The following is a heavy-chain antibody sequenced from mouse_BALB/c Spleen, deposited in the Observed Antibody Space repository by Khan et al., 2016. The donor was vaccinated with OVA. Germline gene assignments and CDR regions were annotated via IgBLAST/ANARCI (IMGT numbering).Heavy chain of an antibody. CDR1: GYTFTTYT. V-gene: IGHV1-4*01. D-gene: IGHD2-12*01. Sequence: QVQLQQSGAELARPGASVKMSCKASGYTFTTYTMHWVRQRPGQGLEWIGYNNPSSDYANYNQKFKDKTTLTADKSSSTAYMQLSSLTSEDSAVYYCATYYSYPSWFAYWGQGTLVTVSA. J-gene: IGHJ3*01. CDR3: ATYYSYPSWFAY. CDR2: NNPSSDYA.